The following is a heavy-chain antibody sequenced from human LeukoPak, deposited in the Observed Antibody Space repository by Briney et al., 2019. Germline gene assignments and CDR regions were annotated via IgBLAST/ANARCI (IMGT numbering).Heavy chain of an antibody. V-gene: IGHV4-59*01. D-gene: IGHD2-2*01. CDR2: IYYSGRT. CDR1: GGSISSYY. J-gene: IGHJ5*02. CDR3: ARSLGYCSSTSCPNWFDP. Sequence: ASETLSLNCTVSGGSISSYYWSWIRQPPGKGLEWIGYIYYSGRTNYNPSLKSRVTISVDTSKNQFSLKLSSVTAADTAVYYCARSLGYCSSTSCPNWFDPWGQGTLVTVSS.